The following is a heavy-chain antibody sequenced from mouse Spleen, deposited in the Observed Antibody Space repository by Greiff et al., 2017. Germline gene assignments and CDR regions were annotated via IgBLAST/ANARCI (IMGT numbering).Heavy chain of an antibody. D-gene: IGHD2-1*01. J-gene: IGHJ1*03. V-gene: IGHV1-62-2*01. CDR2: FYPGSGSI. CDR1: GYTFTEYT. CDR3: ARHEDRGFNYVWYFDV. Sequence: VKLQQSGAELVKPGASVKLSCKASGYTFTEYTIHWVKQRSGQGLEWIGWFYPGSGSIKYNEKFKDKATLTADKSSSTVYMELSRLTSEDSAVYFCARHEDRGFNYVWYFDVWGTGTTVTVSS.